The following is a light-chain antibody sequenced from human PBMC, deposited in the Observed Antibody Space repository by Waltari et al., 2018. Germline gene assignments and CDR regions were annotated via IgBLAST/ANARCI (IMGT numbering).Light chain of an antibody. J-gene: IGKJ2*03. CDR3: QQYYSIPRS. CDR1: QSVLFSSNNENY. CDR2: WAS. Sequence: TVMTQSPDAWAVFRGEGATINGKSSQSVLFSSNNENYLAWYQQKPGQPPKLLIYWASTRESGVPDRFSGSGSGTDFTLTISSLQAEDVAVYYCQQYYSIPRSFGQGTKLEIK. V-gene: IGKV4-1*01.